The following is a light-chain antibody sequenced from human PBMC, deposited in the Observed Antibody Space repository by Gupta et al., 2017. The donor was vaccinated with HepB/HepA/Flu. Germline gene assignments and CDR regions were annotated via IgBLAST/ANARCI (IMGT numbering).Light chain of an antibody. Sequence: SSELTQDPAVSVALGQTVRIPCQGDSLRSYYASWYQQKPGQAPVLVLYGKNNRPSGIPDRFSGSSSGNTASLTITGAQAEDEADYYCNSRDSSGNHLYVFGTGTKVTVL. CDR2: GKN. CDR1: SLRSYY. J-gene: IGLJ1*01. V-gene: IGLV3-19*01. CDR3: NSRDSSGNHLYV.